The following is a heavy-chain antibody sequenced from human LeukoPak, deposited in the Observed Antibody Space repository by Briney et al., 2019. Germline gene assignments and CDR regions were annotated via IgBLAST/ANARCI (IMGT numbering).Heavy chain of an antibody. Sequence: SETLSLTCTVSGGSISSSSYYWGWIRQPPGKGLEWIGSIYYSGSTYYNPSLKSRVTISVDTSKNQFSLKLSSVTAADTAVYYCASIAVAGAKWGQGALVTVSS. D-gene: IGHD6-19*01. CDR1: GGSISSSSYY. J-gene: IGHJ4*02. CDR3: ASIAVAGAK. CDR2: IYYSGST. V-gene: IGHV4-39*07.